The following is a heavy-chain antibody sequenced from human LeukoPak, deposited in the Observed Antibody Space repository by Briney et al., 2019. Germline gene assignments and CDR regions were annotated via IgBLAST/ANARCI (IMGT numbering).Heavy chain of an antibody. J-gene: IGHJ5*02. V-gene: IGHV4-59*12. CDR2: IYYSGST. D-gene: IGHD2-2*01. CDR1: GGSISSYY. CDR3: ARDVGDIVVVPAAVSFDP. Sequence: SETLSLTCTVSGGSISSYYWSWIRQPPGKGLEWIGYIYYSGSTNYNPSLKSRVTISVDTSKNQFSLKLSSVTAADTAVYYCARDVGDIVVVPAAVSFDPWGQGTLVTVSS.